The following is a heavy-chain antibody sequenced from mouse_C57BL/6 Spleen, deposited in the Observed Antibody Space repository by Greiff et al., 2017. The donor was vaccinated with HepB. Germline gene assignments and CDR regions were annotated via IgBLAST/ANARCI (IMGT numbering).Heavy chain of an antibody. D-gene: IGHD1-1*01. J-gene: IGHJ2*01. CDR3: ARTYCSRLDY. CDR1: GYTFTSYW. V-gene: IGHV1-61*01. Sequence: QVQLQQPGAELVRPGSSVKLSCKASGYTFTSYWMDWVKQRPGQGLEWIGNIYTSDSETNYNQKFKDKATLTVDKSSSTAYMQLSSLTSEDSAVYYCARTYCSRLDYWGQGTTLTVSS. CDR2: IYTSDSET.